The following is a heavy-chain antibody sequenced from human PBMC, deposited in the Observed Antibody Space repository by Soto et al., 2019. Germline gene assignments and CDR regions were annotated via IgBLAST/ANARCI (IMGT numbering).Heavy chain of an antibody. Sequence: GSLRLSCAASGFTFSNAWMNWVRQAPGKGLEWVGRIKSKTDGGTTDYAAPVKGRFTISRDDSKNTLYLQMNSLKTEDTAVYYCTTDDYDSSGYAGYYFDYWGQGTLVTVSS. J-gene: IGHJ4*02. D-gene: IGHD3-22*01. CDR2: IKSKTDGGTT. CDR1: GFTFSNAW. V-gene: IGHV3-15*07. CDR3: TTDDYDSSGYAGYYFDY.